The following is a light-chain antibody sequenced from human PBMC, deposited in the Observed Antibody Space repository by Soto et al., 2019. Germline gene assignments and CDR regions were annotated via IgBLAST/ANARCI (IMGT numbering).Light chain of an antibody. Sequence: DIQMTQSPSSLSASVGDRVTLTCRASQSISSFLNWYQQKPGKAPKVPIYGASSLQTGVPSRFSGSGSGTDFTLTISSLQPEDSATYSCQQSHRAWTFGQGTKVEI. CDR3: QQSHRAWT. V-gene: IGKV1-39*01. CDR2: GAS. J-gene: IGKJ1*01. CDR1: QSISSF.